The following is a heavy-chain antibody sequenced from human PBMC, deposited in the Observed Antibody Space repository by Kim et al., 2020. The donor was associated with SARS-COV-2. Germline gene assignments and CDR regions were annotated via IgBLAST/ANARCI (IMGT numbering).Heavy chain of an antibody. D-gene: IGHD3-10*01. V-gene: IGHV3-21*01. CDR2: ISSSSSYI. CDR3: AREPVPFGENY. J-gene: IGHJ4*02. Sequence: GGSLRLSCAASGFTFSSYSMNWVRQAPGKGLEWVSSISSSSSYIYYADSVKGRFTISRDNAKNSLYLQMNSLRAEDTAVYYCAREPVPFGENYWGQGTLVTVAS. CDR1: GFTFSSYS.